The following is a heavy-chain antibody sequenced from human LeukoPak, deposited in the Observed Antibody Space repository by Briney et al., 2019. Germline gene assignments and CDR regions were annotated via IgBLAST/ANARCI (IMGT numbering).Heavy chain of an antibody. J-gene: IGHJ5*02. CDR2: IYHSGST. CDR3: ARGSGSANWFDP. D-gene: IGHD3-10*01. V-gene: IGHV4-38-2*02. Sequence: SETLSLTCTVTGYSISSGYYWGWLRQPPGKGLEWIGSIYHSGSTYYNPSLKSRVTISVDTSKNQFSLKLSSVTAADTAVYYCARGSGSANWFDPWGQGTLVTVSS. CDR1: GYSISSGYY.